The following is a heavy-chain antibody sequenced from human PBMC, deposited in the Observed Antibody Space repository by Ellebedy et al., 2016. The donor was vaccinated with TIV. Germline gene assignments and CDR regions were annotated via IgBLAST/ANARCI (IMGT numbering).Heavy chain of an antibody. J-gene: IGHJ4*02. V-gene: IGHV4-59*08. CDR1: RGSISGYY. D-gene: IGHD2-2*01. CDR3: ARLGYCSSNWCLSDY. Sequence: MPGGSLRLSCTVSRGSISGYYWDWVRQPPGKALEWIGHIHHTGGTNYNPSLESRVTISVDTSKNQLSLKLSSVTAADAAVYFCARLGYCSSNWCLSDYWGQGTLVTVSS. CDR2: IHHTGGT.